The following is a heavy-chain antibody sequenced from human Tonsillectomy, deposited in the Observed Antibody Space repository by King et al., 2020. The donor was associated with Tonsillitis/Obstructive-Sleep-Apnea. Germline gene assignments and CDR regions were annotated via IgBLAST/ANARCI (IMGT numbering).Heavy chain of an antibody. CDR3: AKVHDYGWGVDYYYYMDV. D-gene: IGHD3-16*01. V-gene: IGHV3-23*04. CDR1: GFTFSSYA. CDR2: ISGSGGST. J-gene: IGHJ6*03. Sequence: VQLVESGGGLVHPGGSLRLSCAASGFTFSSYAMSWVRQAPGKGLEWVSAISGSGGSTYYADSVKGRFTISRDNSKNTLYLQMNSLRAEDTAVYYCAKVHDYGWGVDYYYYMDVWGKGTTVSVPS.